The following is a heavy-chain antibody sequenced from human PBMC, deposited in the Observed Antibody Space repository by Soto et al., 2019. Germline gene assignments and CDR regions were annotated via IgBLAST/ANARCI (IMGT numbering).Heavy chain of an antibody. V-gene: IGHV3-74*01. D-gene: IGHD2-21*02. CDR1: GLTFSSYW. CDR3: ARDGAYCGGDCYSLWYFDL. Sequence: EVQLVESGGGLVQPGGSLRLSCEASGLTFSSYWMHWVRQAPGEGLVWVSRIHRDGSSTSYADSVKGRFTISRDNAKNTLYLQMNSLRAEDTAVYYCARDGAYCGGDCYSLWYFDLWGRGTLVTVSS. CDR2: IHRDGSST. J-gene: IGHJ2*01.